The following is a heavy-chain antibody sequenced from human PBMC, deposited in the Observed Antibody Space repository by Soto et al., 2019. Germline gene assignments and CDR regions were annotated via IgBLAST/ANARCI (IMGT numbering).Heavy chain of an antibody. V-gene: IGHV4-59*01. CDR2: ISNTGSP. Sequence: QVQLQESGPGLVKPSETLSLTCTVSGASISDYYWSWIRQPPGEGLEWIGHISNTGSPTYSPSLKSRGTILVDKSKNQFSLNLSSVTAADTAVYFCARFLRSGSHWSAFDIWGQGTKVTGSS. CDR3: ARFLRSGSHWSAFDI. J-gene: IGHJ3*02. CDR1: GASISDYY. D-gene: IGHD3-3*01.